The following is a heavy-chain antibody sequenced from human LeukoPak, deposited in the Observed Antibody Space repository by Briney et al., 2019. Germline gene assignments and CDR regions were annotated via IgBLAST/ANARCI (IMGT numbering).Heavy chain of an antibody. D-gene: IGHD3-3*01. J-gene: IGHJ2*01. CDR3: ARVAGDFWSGPSPYWYFDL. V-gene: IGHV3-23*01. CDR1: GGTFSSYA. CDR2: ISGSGGST. Sequence: ASVKVSCKASGGTFSSYAMSWVRQAPGKGLEWVSAISGSGGSTYYADSVKGRFTISRDNSKNTLYLQMNSLRAEDTAVYYCARVAGDFWSGPSPYWYFDLWGRGTLVTVSS.